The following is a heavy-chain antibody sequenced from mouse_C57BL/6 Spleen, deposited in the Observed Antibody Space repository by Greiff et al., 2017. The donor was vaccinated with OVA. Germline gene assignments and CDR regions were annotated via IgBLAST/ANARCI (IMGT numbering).Heavy chain of an antibody. CDR3: ARSGAQYYAMDY. V-gene: IGHV1-61*01. Sequence: VQLQQPGAELVRPGSSVKLSCKASGYTFTSYWMDWVKQRPGQGLEWIGNIYPSDSETHYNQKFKDKATLTVDKSSSTAYMQLSSLTSEDSAVYCCARSGAQYYAMDYWGQGTSVTVSS. CDR1: GYTFTSYW. J-gene: IGHJ4*01. CDR2: IYPSDSET. D-gene: IGHD3-2*02.